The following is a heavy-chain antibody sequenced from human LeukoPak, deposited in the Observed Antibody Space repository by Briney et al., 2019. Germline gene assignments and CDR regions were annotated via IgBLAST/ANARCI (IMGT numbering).Heavy chain of an antibody. Sequence: ASVKVSCKASGYTFTSYDINWVRQATGQGLEWMGWMNPNSGNTGYAQKFQGRVTITRNTSISTAYMELSSLRSEDTAVYNCARGQGYYYYMDVWGKGTTVTVSS. CDR1: GYTFTSYD. V-gene: IGHV1-8*03. CDR2: MNPNSGNT. J-gene: IGHJ6*03. CDR3: ARGQGYYYYMDV.